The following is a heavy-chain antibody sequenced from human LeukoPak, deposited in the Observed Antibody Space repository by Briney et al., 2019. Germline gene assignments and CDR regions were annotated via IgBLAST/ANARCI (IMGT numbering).Heavy chain of an antibody. V-gene: IGHV3-53*01. CDR2: IYSGGST. J-gene: IGHJ4*02. Sequence: PGGSLRLSCAASGFTVSSNYMSWVRQAPGKGLEWVSVIYSGGSTYYADSVKGRFTISRDNSKNTLYLQMNSLRAEDTAVYYCASPSIRSYYYDSSGYYLLYWGQGTLVTVSS. CDR3: ASPSIRSYYYDSSGYYLLY. CDR1: GFTVSSNY. D-gene: IGHD3-22*01.